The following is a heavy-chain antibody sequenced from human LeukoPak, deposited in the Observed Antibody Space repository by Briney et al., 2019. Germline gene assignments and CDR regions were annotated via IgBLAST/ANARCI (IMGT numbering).Heavy chain of an antibody. CDR1: GFTFRTYG. J-gene: IGHJ6*02. D-gene: IGHD1-26*01. V-gene: IGHV3-23*01. CDR2: VGSAANT. Sequence: HPGASLRLSCAAYGFTFRTYGMSWVRQTPGKGLEWVSVVGSAANTYYADSVKGRFTISRDNSKNTVYLQMNSLRVEDTAVYYCARDSSGGSYLDVWGQGATVTVSS. CDR3: ARDSSGGSYLDV.